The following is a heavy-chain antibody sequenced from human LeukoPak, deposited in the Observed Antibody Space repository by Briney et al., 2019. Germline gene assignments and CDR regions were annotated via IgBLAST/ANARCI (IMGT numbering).Heavy chain of an antibody. Sequence: ASVKVSCKASGYTFTSYGISWVRQAPGQGLEWMGWISAYNDNTNYAQKLQGRVTMTTDTSTSTAYMELRSLRSDDTAVYYCARDTRPYGNLGYFDLWGRGTLVTVSS. V-gene: IGHV1-18*01. CDR1: GYTFTSYG. D-gene: IGHD4-11*01. CDR2: ISAYNDNT. CDR3: ARDTRPYGNLGYFDL. J-gene: IGHJ2*01.